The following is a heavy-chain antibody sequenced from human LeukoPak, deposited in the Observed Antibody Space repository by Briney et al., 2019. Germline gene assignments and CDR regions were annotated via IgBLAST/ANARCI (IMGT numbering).Heavy chain of an antibody. D-gene: IGHD3-10*01. CDR1: GFTFSSYG. J-gene: IGHJ4*02. CDR2: IRYDGSNK. Sequence: PGGSLRLSCAASGFTFSSYGMHWVRQAPGKGLEWVAFIRYDGSNKYYADSVKGRFTISRDNSKNTLYLQMNSLRAEDTAVYYCAKPKDYYGSGPGDYWGQGTLVTVSS. CDR3: AKPKDYYGSGPGDY. V-gene: IGHV3-30*02.